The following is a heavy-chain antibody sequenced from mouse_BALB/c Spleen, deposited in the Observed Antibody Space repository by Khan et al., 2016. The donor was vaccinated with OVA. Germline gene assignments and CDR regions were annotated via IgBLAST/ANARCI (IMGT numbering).Heavy chain of an antibody. J-gene: IGHJ3*01. CDR3: ASAFYDGAWFAY. CDR1: GFSLSSYG. Sequence: VQLQESGPGLVAPSQTLSITCTVSGFSLSSYGVHWVRQPPGKGLEWLGVIWAGGSTNHNSAPMSRLSIRSDNSKSPVFLKMNSLHTDDTAMYYCASAFYDGAWFAYWGQGTLVTVSA. D-gene: IGHD1-1*01. CDR2: IWAGGST. V-gene: IGHV2-9*02.